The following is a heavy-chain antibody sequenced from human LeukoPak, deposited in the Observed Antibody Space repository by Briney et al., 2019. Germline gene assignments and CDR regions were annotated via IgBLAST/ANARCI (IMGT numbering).Heavy chain of an antibody. V-gene: IGHV3-30*03. Sequence: GGSLRLSCAASGFTFSGYGMHWVRQAPGKGVEGVTGIAFDGSRKHYADSVKGRFTISRDNSRNTMDLQMNSLRVEDTAVYHCTRYDSSRFDPWGQGTLVIVSS. CDR2: IAFDGSRK. J-gene: IGHJ5*02. CDR3: TRYDSSRFDP. D-gene: IGHD3-3*01. CDR1: GFTFSGYG.